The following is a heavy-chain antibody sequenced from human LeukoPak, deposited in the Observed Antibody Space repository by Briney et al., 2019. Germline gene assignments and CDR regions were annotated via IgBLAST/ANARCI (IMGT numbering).Heavy chain of an antibody. J-gene: IGHJ4*02. Sequence: SVKVSCKASGGTFSSYAISWVRQAPGQGLEWMGGIIPIFGTANYAQKFQGRVTITADESTSTAYMELSSLRSEDTAVYYCARGGYCSGGSCNPLSYYFDYWGQGTLVTVSS. D-gene: IGHD2-15*01. CDR3: ARGGYCSGGSCNPLSYYFDY. CDR1: GGTFSSYA. CDR2: IIPIFGTA. V-gene: IGHV1-69*13.